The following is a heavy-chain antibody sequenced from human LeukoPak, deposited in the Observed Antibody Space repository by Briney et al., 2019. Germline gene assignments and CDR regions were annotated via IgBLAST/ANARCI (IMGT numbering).Heavy chain of an antibody. D-gene: IGHD3-9*01. CDR2: IYYSGST. V-gene: IGHV4-39*02. J-gene: IGHJ4*02. CDR1: GGSISSGSYY. Sequence: KPSETLSLTCTVSGGSISSGSYYWGWIRQPPGKGLKWIGSIYYSGSTYYNPSLKSRVTISVDASKKQFSLKLSSVTAADTAVYYCARDSNYDILWGQGTLVTVSS. CDR3: ARDSNYDIL.